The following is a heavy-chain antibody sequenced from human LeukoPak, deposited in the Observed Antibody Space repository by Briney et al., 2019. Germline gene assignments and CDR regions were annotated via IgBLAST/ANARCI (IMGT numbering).Heavy chain of an antibody. V-gene: IGHV3-23*01. D-gene: IGHD3-22*01. Sequence: GGSLRLSCAASGFTFSSYAMSWVRQAPGKGLEWVSAISGSGGGTYYADSVKGRFTISRDNSKNTLYLQMNSLRAEDTAVYYCAKESRDYYDSSGYYYFDYWGQGTLVTVSS. CDR1: GFTFSSYA. CDR2: ISGSGGGT. CDR3: AKESRDYYDSSGYYYFDY. J-gene: IGHJ4*02.